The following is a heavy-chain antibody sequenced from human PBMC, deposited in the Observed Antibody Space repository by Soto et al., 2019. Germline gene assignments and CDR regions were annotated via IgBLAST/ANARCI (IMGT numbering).Heavy chain of an antibody. CDR3: AGDLSDSASFFRDYYDDMD. Sequence: EVQLVESGGGLVQPGGSLRLSCAASGFTFSSYEMHWVRQAPGKGLEWVSYISSSGSTKYYVDSVKGRFTISRDNAKNSAYLQMTRLKAEATSVKCCAGDLSDSASFFRDYYDDMD. J-gene: IGHJ6*01. V-gene: IGHV3-48*03. D-gene: IGHD6-13*01. CDR2: ISSSGSTK. CDR1: GFTFSSYE.